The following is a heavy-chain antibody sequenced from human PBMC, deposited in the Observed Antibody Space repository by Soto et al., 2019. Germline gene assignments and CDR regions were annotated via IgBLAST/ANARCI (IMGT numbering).Heavy chain of an antibody. Sequence: ASETLSLTCTVSGGSVSRGGYYWSWIRQPPGKGLEWIGYVYNSGSTNYNPSLKSRVTISVDTSKNQFSLKLSSVTAADTAVYYCARDKNQEGTYYDTSNFDYWGQGTLVTVSS. J-gene: IGHJ4*02. V-gene: IGHV4-61*08. CDR3: ARDKNQEGTYYDTSNFDY. D-gene: IGHD3-22*01. CDR2: VYNSGST. CDR1: GGSVSRGGYY.